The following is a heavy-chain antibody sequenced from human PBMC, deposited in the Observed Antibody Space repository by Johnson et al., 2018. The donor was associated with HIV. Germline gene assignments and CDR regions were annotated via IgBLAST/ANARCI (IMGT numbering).Heavy chain of an antibody. Sequence: VQLVESGGDLVQPGGSLRLSCAASGMTFSSYAMSWVRQAPGKGLEWVAAISSSGGSTYYADSVKGRFTISRDNSRNTLYLQMNSLRAEDTAVYYCAKDGERAVAAAFDIWGQGTMVTVSS. D-gene: IGHD6-19*01. CDR3: AKDGERAVAAAFDI. CDR2: ISSSGGST. V-gene: IGHV3-23*04. J-gene: IGHJ3*02. CDR1: GMTFSSYA.